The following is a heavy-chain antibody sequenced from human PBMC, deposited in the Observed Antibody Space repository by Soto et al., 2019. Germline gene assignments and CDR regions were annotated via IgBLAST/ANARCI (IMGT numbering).Heavy chain of an antibody. J-gene: IGHJ6*02. V-gene: IGHV3-9*01. CDR1: GFTFDDYA. Sequence: EVQLVESGGGLVQPGRSLRLSCAASGFTFDDYAMHWVRQAPGKGLEWVSGISWNSGSIGYADSVKGRFTISRDNAKNSLYLQMNSLRAEDTALYYCAKDTHKYDYYGMDVWGQGTTVTVSS. CDR3: AKDTHKYDYYGMDV. CDR2: ISWNSGSI.